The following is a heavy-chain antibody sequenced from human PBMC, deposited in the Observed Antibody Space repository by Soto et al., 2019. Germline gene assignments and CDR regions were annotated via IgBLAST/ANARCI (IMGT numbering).Heavy chain of an antibody. CDR3: ARGRGENWFDP. J-gene: IGHJ5*02. V-gene: IGHV3-30-3*01. CDR1: GFTFSSYA. CDR2: ISYDGSNK. D-gene: IGHD3-16*01. Sequence: QVQLAESGGGVVQPGRSLRLSCAASGFTFSSYAMHWVRQAPGKGLEWVAVISYDGSNKYYADSVKGRFTISRDNSKNTLYLQMNSLRAEDTAVYYCARGRGENWFDPWGQGTLVTVSS.